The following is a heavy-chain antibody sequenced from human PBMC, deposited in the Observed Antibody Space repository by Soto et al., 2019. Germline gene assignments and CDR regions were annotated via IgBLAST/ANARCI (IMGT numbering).Heavy chain of an antibody. V-gene: IGHV1-18*01. CDR1: GYMFISYG. J-gene: IGHJ4*02. CDR3: VRDLDGSGSYYTDY. D-gene: IGHD3-10*01. CDR2: ISAYNGNI. Sequence: QVQLVQSGAEVKKPGASVKVSCKASGYMFISYGINWVRQAPGQGLEWMGWISAYNGNIKYAQNLQGRVTMTTDTSTSTAYMEMRSLRSDDTAVYCCVRDLDGSGSYYTDYWGPGTLVTVSS.